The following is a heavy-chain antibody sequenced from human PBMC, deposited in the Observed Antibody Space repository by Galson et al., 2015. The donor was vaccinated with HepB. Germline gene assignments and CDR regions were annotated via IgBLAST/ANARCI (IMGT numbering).Heavy chain of an antibody. V-gene: IGHV1-69*13. CDR2: IIPIFGTA. Sequence: SVKVSCKASGGTFSSYAISWVRQAPGQGLEWMGGIIPIFGTANYAQKFQGRVTITADESTSTAYMELSSLRSEDTAVYYCARDGVGYSSSWYYWGQGTLVTVSS. CDR1: GGTFSSYA. CDR3: ARDGVGYSSSWYY. D-gene: IGHD6-13*01. J-gene: IGHJ4*02.